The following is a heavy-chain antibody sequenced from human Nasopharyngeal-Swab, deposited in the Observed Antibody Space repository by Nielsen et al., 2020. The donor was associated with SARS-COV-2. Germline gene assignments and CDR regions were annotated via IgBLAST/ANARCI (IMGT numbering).Heavy chain of an antibody. Sequence: ASVKVSCKASGYTFTSYDINWVRQATGQGLEWMGWMNPNSGNTGYAQKFQGRVTMTRNTSISTAYMELSSLRSEDTAVYYCARFHDYGDYSAQLDDAFDIWGQGTMVTVSS. J-gene: IGHJ3*02. CDR3: ARFHDYGDYSAQLDDAFDI. CDR1: GYTFTSYD. V-gene: IGHV1-8*01. CDR2: MNPNSGNT. D-gene: IGHD4-17*01.